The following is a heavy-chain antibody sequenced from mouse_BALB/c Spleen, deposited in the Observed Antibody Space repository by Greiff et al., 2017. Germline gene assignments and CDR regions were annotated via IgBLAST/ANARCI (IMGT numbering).Heavy chain of an antibody. J-gene: IGHJ1*01. CDR1: GYSITSDYA. D-gene: IGHD1-1*01. Sequence: EVQLVESGPGLVKPSQSLSLTCTVTGYSITSDYAWNWIRQFPGNKLEWMGYISYSGSTSYNPSLKSRISITRDTSKNQFFLPLNSVTTEDTATYYCARGPYGSSYWYFDVWGAGTTVTVSS. CDR3: ARGPYGSSYWYFDV. V-gene: IGHV3-2*02. CDR2: ISYSGST.